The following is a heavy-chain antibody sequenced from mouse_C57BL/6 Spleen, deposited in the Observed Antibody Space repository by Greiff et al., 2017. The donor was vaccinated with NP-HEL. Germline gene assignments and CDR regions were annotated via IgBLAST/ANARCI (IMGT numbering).Heavy chain of an antibody. Sequence: EVQLQQSGPGLVKPSQSLSLTCSVTGYSITSGYYWNWIRQFPGNKLEWMGYISYDGSNNYNPSLKNRISITRDTSKNQFFLKLNSVTTEDTATYYCARGPYELFDYWGQGTTLTVSS. CDR1: GYSITSGYY. CDR3: ARGPYELFDY. V-gene: IGHV3-6*01. J-gene: IGHJ2*01. CDR2: ISYDGSN. D-gene: IGHD2-3*01.